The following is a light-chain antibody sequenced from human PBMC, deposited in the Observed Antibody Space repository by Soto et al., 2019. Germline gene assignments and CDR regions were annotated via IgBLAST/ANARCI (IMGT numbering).Light chain of an antibody. J-gene: IGKJ2*01. Sequence: DIQMTQSPSSLSASVGDRVTITCRASQNIRNYLNWYQQRPGKTPNLLVYAASNLRGGVPSRFSGSGSVTVFTLTINSLQPEDFATYYGQQLHSTSSYTFGQGTRVDIK. CDR3: QQLHSTSSYT. CDR1: QNIRNY. V-gene: IGKV1-39*01. CDR2: AAS.